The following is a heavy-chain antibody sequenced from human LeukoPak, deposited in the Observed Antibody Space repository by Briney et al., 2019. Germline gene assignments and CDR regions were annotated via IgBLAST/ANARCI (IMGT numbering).Heavy chain of an antibody. Sequence: SETPSLTCTVSGGSISSYYWSWIRQPPGKGLEWIGYIYTSGSTNYNPSLKSRVTISVDTSKNQFSLKLSSVTAADTAVYYCARHGPREDYMDVWGKGTTVTVSS. CDR2: IYTSGST. J-gene: IGHJ6*03. V-gene: IGHV4-4*09. CDR1: GGSISSYY. CDR3: ARHGPREDYMDV.